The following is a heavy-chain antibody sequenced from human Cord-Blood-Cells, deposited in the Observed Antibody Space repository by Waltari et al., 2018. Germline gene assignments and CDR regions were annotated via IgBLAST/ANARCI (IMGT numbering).Heavy chain of an antibody. CDR2: IKQDGSEK. CDR3: ARGGDFDY. V-gene: IGHV3-7*01. J-gene: IGHJ4*02. Sequence: EVQLVAPGGGSIQPGGSLRLPCADSGSTFRTCWMSWVRQAPGKGLEGVANIKQDGSEKYYVDSVKGRFTISRDNAKNALYLQMNSLRAEDTAVYYCARGGDFDYWGQGTLVTVSS. CDR1: GSTFRTCW.